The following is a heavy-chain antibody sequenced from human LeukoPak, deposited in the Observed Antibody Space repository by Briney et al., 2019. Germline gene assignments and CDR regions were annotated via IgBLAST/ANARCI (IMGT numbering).Heavy chain of an antibody. CDR2: INPNSGGT. Sequence: ASVRVSCKASGYTFTGYYMHWVRRAPGQGLEWMGWINPNSGGTNYAQKFQGRVTMTRDTSISTAYMELSRLRSDDTAVYYCARGLVGATRSLPDFGYWGQGTLVTVSS. J-gene: IGHJ4*02. CDR3: ARGLVGATRSLPDFGY. D-gene: IGHD1-26*01. CDR1: GYTFTGYY. V-gene: IGHV1-2*02.